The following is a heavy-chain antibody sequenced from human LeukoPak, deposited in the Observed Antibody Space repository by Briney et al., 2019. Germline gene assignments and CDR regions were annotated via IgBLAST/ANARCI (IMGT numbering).Heavy chain of an antibody. Sequence: PGGSLRLSCAASGFTVSSNYMSWVRQAPGKGLEWVSVIYSGGSTYYADSVKGRFTISRDNSKNTLYLQMNSLRAEDTAVYYCARVSTEGATVTPMDVWGQGTTVTVSS. CDR3: ARVSTEGATVTPMDV. CDR2: IYSGGST. J-gene: IGHJ6*02. CDR1: GFTVSSNY. D-gene: IGHD4-17*01. V-gene: IGHV3-53*05.